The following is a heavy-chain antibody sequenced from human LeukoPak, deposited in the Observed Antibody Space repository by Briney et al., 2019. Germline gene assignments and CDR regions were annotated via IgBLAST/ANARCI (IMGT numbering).Heavy chain of an antibody. V-gene: IGHV1-46*01. J-gene: IGHJ4*02. CDR1: GYTFTIYY. D-gene: IGHD5-18*01. Sequence: ASVTVSCTASGYTFTIYYMHWVRQAPGQGREWMGVINPSGGSTSYAQKFQGRVTITRDTSTTTVYMELSSLRSEDTAVYYCAREGDTVMARRYFDYWGQGTLVTVSS. CDR2: INPSGGST. CDR3: AREGDTVMARRYFDY.